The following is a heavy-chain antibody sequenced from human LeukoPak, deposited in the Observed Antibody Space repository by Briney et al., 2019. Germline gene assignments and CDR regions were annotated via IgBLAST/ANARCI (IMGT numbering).Heavy chain of an antibody. V-gene: IGHV3-20*04. CDR2: INWNGAGT. CDR3: ARALRRYKYDYPSPDY. D-gene: IGHD3-16*01. CDR1: GFTFDDYG. J-gene: IGHJ4*02. Sequence: GGSLRLSCATSGFTFDDYGMSWVRQAPGKGLELVSGINWNGAGTGYADSVKGRFTISRDNAKKSLYLQMNSLRAEDTALYYCARALRRYKYDYPSPDYWGQGTLVTVSS.